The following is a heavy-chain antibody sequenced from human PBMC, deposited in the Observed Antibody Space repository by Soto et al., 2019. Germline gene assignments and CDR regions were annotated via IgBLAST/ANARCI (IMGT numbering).Heavy chain of an antibody. CDR2: IDPSDSYT. Sequence: PGESLKISCKCSGYSFTSYWISWVRQMPGKGLEWMGRIDPSDSYTNYSPSFQGHVTISADKSISTAYLQWSSLKASDTAMYYCARRHSRSSAFDPWGEGTLVTVSS. V-gene: IGHV5-10-1*01. D-gene: IGHD6-13*01. J-gene: IGHJ5*02. CDR3: ARRHSRSSAFDP. CDR1: GYSFTSYW.